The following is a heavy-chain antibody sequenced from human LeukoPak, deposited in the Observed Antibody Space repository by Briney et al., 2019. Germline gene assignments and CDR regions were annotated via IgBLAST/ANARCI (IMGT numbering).Heavy chain of an antibody. CDR1: GFTFSSYA. CDR2: ISYDGIYT. CDR3: ARGADGSYSSGSYSSHYGMDV. D-gene: IGHD6-19*01. J-gene: IGHJ6*02. Sequence: GGSLRLACAASGFTFSSYAVHWVRQAPGKGLEWVAFISYDGIYTYYADSVKGRFTISRDNSRNTLYLEMNSLRAEDTAVYYCARGADGSYSSGSYSSHYGMDVWGQGTTVTVSS. V-gene: IGHV3-30-3*01.